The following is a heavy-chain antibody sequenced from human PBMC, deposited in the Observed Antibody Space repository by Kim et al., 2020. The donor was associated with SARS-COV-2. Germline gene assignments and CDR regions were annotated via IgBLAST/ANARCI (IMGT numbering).Heavy chain of an antibody. D-gene: IGHD1-1*01. CDR2: ISGSGGNT. J-gene: IGHJ3*01. CDR3: ARDVRGTRAFDV. CDR1: GFIFRNYA. Sequence: GGSLRLSCAASGFIFRNYAMTWVRQAPGKGLEWVSIISGSGGNTYYADSVKGRFTISRDNSKNTLDLQMNSLRAEATAVYSCARDVRGTRAFDVWGQGT. V-gene: IGHV3-23*01.